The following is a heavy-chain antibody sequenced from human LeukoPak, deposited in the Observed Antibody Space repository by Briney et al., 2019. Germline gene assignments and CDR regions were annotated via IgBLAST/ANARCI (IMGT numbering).Heavy chain of an antibody. CDR1: GGAFSGYY. D-gene: IGHD3/OR15-3a*01. J-gene: IGHJ4*02. CDR2: INYSGTT. V-gene: IGHV4-34*01. CDR3: VRRGEWTAWNFDY. Sequence: PSETLSLTCAVNGGAFSGYYWSWIRQSPEHGLVWIGDINYSGTTISNPSLESRVSMSMDLTKKRFSLELTSMTAADTAVYYCVRRGEWTAWNFDYWAQGSLATVAS.